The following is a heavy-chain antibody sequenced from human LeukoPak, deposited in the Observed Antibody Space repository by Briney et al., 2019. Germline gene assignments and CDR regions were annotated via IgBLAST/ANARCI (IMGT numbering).Heavy chain of an antibody. CDR3: AKDFIGYTKPIKY. CDR2: VSGSGSNT. Sequence: PGGSLRLSCAASGFIFSSYAMNWVRQAPGKGLEWVSTVSGSGSNTYYSDSVKGRFTISRDNSKNTLYLQMNSLRAEDTALYYCAKDFIGYTKPIKYWGQGTLVTVS. J-gene: IGHJ4*02. CDR1: GFIFSSYA. V-gene: IGHV3-23*01. D-gene: IGHD5-24*01.